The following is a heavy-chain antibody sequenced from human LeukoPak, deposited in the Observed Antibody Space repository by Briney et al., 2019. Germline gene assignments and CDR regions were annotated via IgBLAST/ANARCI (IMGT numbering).Heavy chain of an antibody. CDR1: GGSLSGYY. CDR3: ARQERSSRGTGNYYMDV. J-gene: IGHJ6*03. V-gene: IGHV4-39*01. Sequence: PSETLSLTCAVSGGSLSGYYWSWIRQSPGKGLEWIGCIYYSGSTYYNPSLKSRVTISVDTSKNQFSLKLSSVTAADTAVYYCARQERSSRGTGNYYMDVWGKGTTVTVSS. D-gene: IGHD3-22*01. CDR2: IYYSGST.